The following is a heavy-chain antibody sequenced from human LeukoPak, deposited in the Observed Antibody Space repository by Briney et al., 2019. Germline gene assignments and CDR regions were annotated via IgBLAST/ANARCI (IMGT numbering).Heavy chain of an antibody. V-gene: IGHV5-51*01. CDR3: ARPAVVVTTPNDAFDI. D-gene: IGHD3-22*01. J-gene: IGHJ3*02. CDR2: IYPGDSDT. CDR1: GYSFTSYW. Sequence: GESLKISCKGSGYSFTSYWIGWVRQMPGKGLEWMGIIYPGDSDTRYSPSFQGQVTISADKSTSTAYLQWSSLKASDTAMYYCARPAVVVTTPNDAFDIWGQGTMVTVSS.